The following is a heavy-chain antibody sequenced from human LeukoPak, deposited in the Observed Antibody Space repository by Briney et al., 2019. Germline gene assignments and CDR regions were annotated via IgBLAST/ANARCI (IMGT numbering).Heavy chain of an antibody. Sequence: GESLKISCKGSGYSFTSYWIGWVRQMPGKGLDWMGIIYPDDSDTKYSPSFQGQVTISADKSISTAYLQWSSLKASDTAMYYCARLAFCTNAVCFSNYYFSMDVWGRGTTVTVSS. CDR3: ARLAFCTNAVCFSNYYFSMDV. D-gene: IGHD2-8*01. CDR2: IYPDDSDT. J-gene: IGHJ6*03. V-gene: IGHV5-51*03. CDR1: GYSFTSYW.